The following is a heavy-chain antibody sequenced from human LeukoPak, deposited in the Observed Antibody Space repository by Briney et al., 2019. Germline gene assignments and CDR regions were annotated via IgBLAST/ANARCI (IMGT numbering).Heavy chain of an antibody. V-gene: IGHV1-18*01. Sequence: ASVKVSCKASGYTFTSYAVIWVRQVPGQGLAWMGWISGYNGNTKSPQSLQDRVIMTTDTSTRTAYMELRSLRPDDTAVYYCARVYLGIYYDGSPSPFDYWGQGTLVTVSS. J-gene: IGHJ4*02. CDR2: ISGYNGNT. CDR3: ARVYLGIYYDGSPSPFDY. D-gene: IGHD3-22*01. CDR1: GYTFTSYA.